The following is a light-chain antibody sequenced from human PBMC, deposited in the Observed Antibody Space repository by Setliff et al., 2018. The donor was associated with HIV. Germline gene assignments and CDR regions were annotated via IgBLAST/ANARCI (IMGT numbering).Light chain of an antibody. CDR1: SSDVGGYNY. CDR3: CSYAGSSYV. Sequence: QSALTQPRSVSESPGQSVAISCTGTSSDVGGYNYVSWYQQHPGKAPKLMIYDVNKRPSGVPDRFSGSKSGKMASLTISGLQAEDEADYYCCSYAGSSYVFGTGTKVTVL. V-gene: IGLV2-11*01. J-gene: IGLJ1*01. CDR2: DVN.